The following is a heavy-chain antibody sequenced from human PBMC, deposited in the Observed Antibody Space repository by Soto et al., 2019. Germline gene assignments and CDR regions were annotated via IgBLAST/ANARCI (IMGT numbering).Heavy chain of an antibody. CDR3: ARDREFHGWFDP. D-gene: IGHD2-21*01. V-gene: IGHV1-3*01. CDR2: INPSLCNT. J-gene: IGHJ5*02. CDR1: GYTFTSYA. Sequence: ASVKVSCKTSGYTFTSYAMHWVRQAPGQGLEWMGWINPSLCNTKYAQKFQGRVTITADKSTSTAYMELSSLRSEDTAVYYCARDREFHGWFDPWGQGTLVTVSS.